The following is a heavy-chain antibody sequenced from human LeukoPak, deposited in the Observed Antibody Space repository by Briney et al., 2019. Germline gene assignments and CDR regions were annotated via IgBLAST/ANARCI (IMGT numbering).Heavy chain of an antibody. CDR2: IIPIFGTT. CDR1: GGTLSNYA. D-gene: IGHD4-17*01. Sequence: SVKVSCKASGGTLSNYAISWVRQAPGQGLEWMGGIIPIFGTTNYAQKFQGRATITADKSTTTAYMELSSLRSDDTAVYYCARDRWPVTRIHYYYSMDVWGKGTTVTVSS. V-gene: IGHV1-69*06. J-gene: IGHJ6*03. CDR3: ARDRWPVTRIHYYYSMDV.